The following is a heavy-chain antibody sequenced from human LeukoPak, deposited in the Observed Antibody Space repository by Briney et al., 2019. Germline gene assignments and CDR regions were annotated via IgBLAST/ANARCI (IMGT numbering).Heavy chain of an antibody. V-gene: IGHV3-23*01. CDR1: GFTFSSYA. Sequence: GGSLRLSCAASGFTFSSYAMSWVRQAPGKGLEWVSAISGSGGSTYYADSVKGRFTISRDNFKNTLYLQMNSLRADDTAVYYCARDFKDFYFDYWGQGTLVTVSS. J-gene: IGHJ4*02. CDR2: ISGSGGST. D-gene: IGHD3-3*01. CDR3: ARDFKDFYFDY.